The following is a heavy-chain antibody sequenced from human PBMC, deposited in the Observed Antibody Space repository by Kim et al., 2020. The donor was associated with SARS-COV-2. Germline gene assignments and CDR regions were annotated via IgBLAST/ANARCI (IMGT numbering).Heavy chain of an antibody. V-gene: IGHV3-23*02. Sequence: KGRFTISRDNSKSTLYLQMNSLGAEDTGVYYCVKDRSDNYLNADYYGMDVWGQGTTVTVSS. J-gene: IGHJ6*02. CDR3: VKDRSDNYLNADYYGMDV. D-gene: IGHD1-1*01.